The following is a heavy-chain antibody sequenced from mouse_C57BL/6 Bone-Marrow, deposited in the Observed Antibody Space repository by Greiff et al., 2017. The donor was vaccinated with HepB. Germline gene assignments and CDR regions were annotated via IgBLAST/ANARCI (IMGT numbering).Heavy chain of an antibody. V-gene: IGHV1-26*01. CDR3: ARSSNYVRWYFDV. Sequence: VQLQQSGPELVKPGASVKISCKASGYTFTDYYMNWVKQSHGKSLEWIGDINPNNGGTSYNQKFKGKATLTVDKSSSTAYMELRSLTSEDSAVYYCARSSNYVRWYFDVWGTGTTVTVSS. J-gene: IGHJ1*03. CDR2: INPNNGGT. CDR1: GYTFTDYY. D-gene: IGHD2-5*01.